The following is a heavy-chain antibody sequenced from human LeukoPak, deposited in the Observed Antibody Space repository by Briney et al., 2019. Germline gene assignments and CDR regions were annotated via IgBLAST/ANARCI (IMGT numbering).Heavy chain of an antibody. CDR1: GGSISSGSYY. J-gene: IGHJ4*02. CDR2: IYISGST. V-gene: IGHV4-61*02. CDR3: ARVRGGTYNHYFDY. Sequence: PSQTLSLTCTVSGGSISSGSYYWSWIRQPAGKGLEWIGRIYISGSTNYNPSLKSRVTISVDTSKNQFSLKLSSVTAADTAMYYCARVRGGTYNHYFDYWGQGTLVTVSS. D-gene: IGHD5-24*01.